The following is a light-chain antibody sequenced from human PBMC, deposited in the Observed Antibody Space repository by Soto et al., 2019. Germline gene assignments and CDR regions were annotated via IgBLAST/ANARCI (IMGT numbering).Light chain of an antibody. V-gene: IGKV1-39*01. CDR3: QLSSSTPRT. Sequence: DIQMTQSPSSLSASVGDRVTITCRASQTISSYLNWYQQKPGKAPKLLIYAASSFQSGVPSRFSGSGSGTDFTLTISRPQPEDFATYYGQLSSSTPRTFGQGTKLEIK. CDR1: QTISSY. J-gene: IGKJ2*01. CDR2: AAS.